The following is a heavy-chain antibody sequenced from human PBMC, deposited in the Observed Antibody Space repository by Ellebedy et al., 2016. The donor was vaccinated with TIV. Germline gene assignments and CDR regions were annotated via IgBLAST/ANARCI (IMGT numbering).Heavy chain of an antibody. J-gene: IGHJ4*02. CDR1: GFTFTTFW. D-gene: IGHD1/OR15-1a*01. V-gene: IGHV3-7*04. Sequence: GESLKISCAASGFTFTTFWMSWVRQAPGQGLEWVGNINQDGSEKCYGDSVKVRFTISRDNAKNSVYLQMNSLRAEDTALYYCARENWYNDYWGQGTMVTVSS. CDR2: INQDGSEK. CDR3: ARENWYNDY.